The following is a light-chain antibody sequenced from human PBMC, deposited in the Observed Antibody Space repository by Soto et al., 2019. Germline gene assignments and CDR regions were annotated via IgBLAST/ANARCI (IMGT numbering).Light chain of an antibody. CDR3: QQYNNYPRT. J-gene: IGKJ1*01. Sequence: DIQMTQSPTTLSASIGDRVTITCRACESIRTWLAWYQHKPGKAPKFLIYDASTLESGVPSRFSGSGSGTEFTLTISSLQPDDFATYYCQQYNNYPRTFGQGTKVDIK. V-gene: IGKV1-5*01. CDR1: ESIRTW. CDR2: DAS.